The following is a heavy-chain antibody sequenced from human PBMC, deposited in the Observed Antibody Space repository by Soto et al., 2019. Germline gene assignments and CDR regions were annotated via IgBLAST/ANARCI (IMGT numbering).Heavy chain of an antibody. Sequence: QVQLQESGPGLVKPSQTLSLTCIVSGGSISSDDHYWSWFRQPPGKGLEWIGYIYYSGTTHSNPSLKSRLFISLDTSKNQFSLQLTSVTAADTTVYYCATVRSRWNIDYWGQGTLVTVSS. CDR3: ATVRSRWNIDY. V-gene: IGHV4-30-4*01. CDR2: IYYSGTT. J-gene: IGHJ4*02. CDR1: GGSISSDDHY. D-gene: IGHD6-13*01.